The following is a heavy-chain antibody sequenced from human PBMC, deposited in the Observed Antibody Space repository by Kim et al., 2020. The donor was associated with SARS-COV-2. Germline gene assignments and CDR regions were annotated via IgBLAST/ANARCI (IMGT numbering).Heavy chain of an antibody. CDR3: ARGWRGYSPRGGYYYMDV. CDR2: IIPILGIA. D-gene: IGHD5-18*01. Sequence: SVKVSCKASGGTFSSYAISWVRQAPGQGLEWMGRIIPILGIANYAQKFQGRVTITADKSTSTAYMELSSLRSEDTAVYYCARGWRGYSPRGGYYYMDVWGKGTTVTVSS. V-gene: IGHV1-69*04. CDR1: GGTFSSYA. J-gene: IGHJ6*03.